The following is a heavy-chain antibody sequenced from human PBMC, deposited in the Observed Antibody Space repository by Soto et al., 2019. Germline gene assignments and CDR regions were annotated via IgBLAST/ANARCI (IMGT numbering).Heavy chain of an antibody. CDR2: IKGDGTEK. CDR1: DFTFSSYW. Sequence: GGSLRLSCAASDFTFSSYWMTWVRQAPGKGLEWVACIKGDGTEKYYVDSVKGRFTISRDNSKNSLYLQMSRLRAEDTAVYYCAKDYDFWSASVNPYFDSWGLGTLVTVSS. V-gene: IGHV3-7*01. J-gene: IGHJ4*02. D-gene: IGHD3-3*01. CDR3: AKDYDFWSASVNPYFDS.